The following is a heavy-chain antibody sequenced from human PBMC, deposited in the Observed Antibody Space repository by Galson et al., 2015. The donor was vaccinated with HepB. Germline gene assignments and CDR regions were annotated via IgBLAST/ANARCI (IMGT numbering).Heavy chain of an antibody. J-gene: IGHJ3*02. CDR3: VRDHSHAFDI. CDR1: GFTFSAYS. CDR2: LGPSSTTI. Sequence: SLRLSCAASGFTFSAYSMNWVRQAPGEGLELVSYLGPSSTTIYYADSVKGRFTISRDNARNSLYLQMNSLRVEDTAVYYCVRDHSHAFDIWGQGTMVTVSS. V-gene: IGHV3-48*01. D-gene: IGHD1-26*01.